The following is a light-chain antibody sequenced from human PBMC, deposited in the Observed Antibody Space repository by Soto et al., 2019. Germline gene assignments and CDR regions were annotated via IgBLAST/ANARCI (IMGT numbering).Light chain of an antibody. J-gene: IGKJ2*01. CDR3: QQTYSTPPT. V-gene: IGKV1-39*01. CDR2: GAS. Sequence: DIQMTQSPSSLSASVADRVTITCRASQSIGNYLNWYQQKPGKAPKLLIYGASSLESGVPSTFSGSGSGTDFTLTISSLQPEDFVTYYCQQTYSTPPTFGQGTYLEIK. CDR1: QSIGNY.